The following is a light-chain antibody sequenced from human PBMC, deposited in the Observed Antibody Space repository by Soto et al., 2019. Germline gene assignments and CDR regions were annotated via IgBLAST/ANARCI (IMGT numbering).Light chain of an antibody. J-gene: IGKJ1*01. CDR1: QSVSSY. Sequence: ETVMTQSPATLSVSPVERATLSCRASQSVSSYLAWYQQIPGQAPRLLIYDASTRATGIPARFSGSGTGTEFTLTISSLQSEDFAVYYCLHYYEWPRWTFGQGTKVDI. CDR2: DAS. CDR3: LHYYEWPRWT. V-gene: IGKV3D-15*01.